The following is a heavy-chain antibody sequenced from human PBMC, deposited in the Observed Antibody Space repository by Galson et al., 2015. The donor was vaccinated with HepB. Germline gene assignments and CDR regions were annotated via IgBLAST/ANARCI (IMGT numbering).Heavy chain of an antibody. CDR3: GRGNSMIEPYYGMDV. Sequence: QSGAEVKKPGESLKISCKGSGYSFSGYWIGWVRQMPGKGLEWMGIVYPGDSDTRYSPSFQGQVTISADKSISTAYLQWSSLKASDTAMYYCGRGNSMIEPYYGMDVWGQGTTVTVSS. J-gene: IGHJ6*02. CDR2: VYPGDSDT. CDR1: GYSFSGYW. V-gene: IGHV5-51*01. D-gene: IGHD3-22*01.